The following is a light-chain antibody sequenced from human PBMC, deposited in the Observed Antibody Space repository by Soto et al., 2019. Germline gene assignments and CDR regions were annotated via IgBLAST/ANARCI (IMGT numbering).Light chain of an antibody. Sequence: QSALTQPASVSGSPGQSITMSCTGTSNDVGGYNYVSWYQKYPGKAPKLMIYEVTNRPSGVSNRFSGSKSGNTASLIISGLRAEDEADYFCSSYTNRGTLLFGGGTKLTVL. CDR3: SSYTNRGTLL. CDR1: SNDVGGYNY. V-gene: IGLV2-14*01. CDR2: EVT. J-gene: IGLJ2*01.